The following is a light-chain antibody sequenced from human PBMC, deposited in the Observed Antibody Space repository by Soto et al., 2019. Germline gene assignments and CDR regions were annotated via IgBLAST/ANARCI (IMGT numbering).Light chain of an antibody. CDR1: QSVSSSY. CDR2: GAS. CDR3: QQYGTSPPT. J-gene: IGKJ1*01. Sequence: EMVLTQSPGTLSLSPGERATLSCRASQSVSSSYLAWYQQKPGQAPRLLIYGASSRATGIPDRFSGSGSGTNFTLTISRLEPENFAVYICQQYGTSPPTFCQGTKVEIK. V-gene: IGKV3-20*01.